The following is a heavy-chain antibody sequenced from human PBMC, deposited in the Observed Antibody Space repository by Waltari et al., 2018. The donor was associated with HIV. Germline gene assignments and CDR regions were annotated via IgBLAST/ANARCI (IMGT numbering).Heavy chain of an antibody. Sequence: QVQLVESGGGVVQPGRFLRLSCATSGFPPISSGMDWVRQAPGKGLEWVTVIWYDGSKKYYADAVKGRFTISRENSKNTLYLQMNSLRIEDTAVYYGARKYSSSWGAPFDYWGQGTLVTVSS. CDR3: ARKYSSSWGAPFDY. V-gene: IGHV3-33*01. D-gene: IGHD6-13*01. J-gene: IGHJ4*02. CDR2: IWYDGSKK. CDR1: GFPPISSG.